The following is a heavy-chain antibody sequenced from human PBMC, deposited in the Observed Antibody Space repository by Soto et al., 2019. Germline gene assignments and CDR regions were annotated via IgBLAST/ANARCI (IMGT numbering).Heavy chain of an antibody. CDR2: ISYDGSKK. V-gene: IGHV3-30*18. CDR1: GFTLSYYG. J-gene: IGHJ4*02. Sequence: QLQLVESGGGVAQPGKSLRLSCAGSGFTLSYYGMHYVRQAPGTGLEWVAVISYDGSKKEYAESVNSRFTISRDSSKNTLFPQVNSLRTEDTCVYYFANGIGRDGCTSGLDWGQGTLVSVS. CDR3: ANGIGRDGCTSGLD. D-gene: IGHD6-25*01.